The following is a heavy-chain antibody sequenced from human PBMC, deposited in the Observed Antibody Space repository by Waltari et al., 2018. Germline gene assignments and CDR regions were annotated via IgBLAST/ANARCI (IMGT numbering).Heavy chain of an antibody. Sequence: QVQLVQSGAEVKKPGASVKVSCKASGYTFTSYDINWVRQATGQGLEWMGWMNPNSGNTGYAQKFQGRVTITRNTSISTAYMELSSLRSEDTAVYYCARDGWSGATSYYYYYYGMDVWGQGTTVTVSS. CDR1: GYTFTSYD. J-gene: IGHJ6*02. CDR3: ARDGWSGATSYYYYYYGMDV. V-gene: IGHV1-8*03. D-gene: IGHD1-26*01. CDR2: MNPNSGNT.